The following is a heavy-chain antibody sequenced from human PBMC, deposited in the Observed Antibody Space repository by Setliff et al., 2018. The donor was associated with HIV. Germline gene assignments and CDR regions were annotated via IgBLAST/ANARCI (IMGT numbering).Heavy chain of an antibody. CDR2: INPKSGVA. J-gene: IGHJ4*02. CDR3: ARQPSNSFDY. Sequence: ASVKVSCKASGYTFTDFYIHWVRQAPGQGLEWIGRINPKSGVADYLKKFQGRVTMTTDTSTNTAHMELIRPRFDDTAVYYCARQPSNSFDYWGQGALVTVSS. V-gene: IGHV1-2*06. D-gene: IGHD2-8*01. CDR1: GYTFTDFY.